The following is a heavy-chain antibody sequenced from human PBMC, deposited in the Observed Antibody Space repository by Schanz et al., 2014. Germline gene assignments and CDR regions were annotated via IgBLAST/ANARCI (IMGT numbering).Heavy chain of an antibody. J-gene: IGHJ4*02. CDR2: VSRSTPDI. V-gene: IGHV3-48*01. CDR1: GFGFSSYS. Sequence: EVQLVESGGGLIQPGGSLRLSCAASGFGFSSYSMNWVRQAPGKGLEWVSYVSRSTPDIYYADSVKGRFTMSRDNAKISVFLQMNSLRAEDTAVYYRVRDRFIAFDYWGQGTLVTVSS. CDR3: VRDRFIAFDY. D-gene: IGHD3-16*02.